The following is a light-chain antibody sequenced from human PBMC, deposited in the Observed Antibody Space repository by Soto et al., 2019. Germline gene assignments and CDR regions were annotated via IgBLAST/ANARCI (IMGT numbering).Light chain of an antibody. CDR1: QSVSSY. Sequence: EIGLTQSPATLSLSPGERATLSCRASQSVSSYLAWYQQKPGQAPRLLIYDASNRATGIPARFSGSGSGTDFTLTISSLEPEDFAVYYCQQRSNWPPPFGGGTTVDIX. CDR3: QQRSNWPPP. CDR2: DAS. J-gene: IGKJ4*01. V-gene: IGKV3-11*01.